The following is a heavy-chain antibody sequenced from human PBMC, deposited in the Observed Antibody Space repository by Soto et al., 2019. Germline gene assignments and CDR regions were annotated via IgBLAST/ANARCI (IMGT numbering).Heavy chain of an antibody. CDR2: INHSGST. CDR1: GGSFSGYY. Sequence: SETLSLTCAVYGGSFSGYYWSWIRQPPGKGLEWIGEINHSGSTNYNPSLKSRVTISVDTSKNQFSLKLSSVTAADTAVYYCARGQRALITYGPFDPWGQGTLVTVSS. J-gene: IGHJ5*02. V-gene: IGHV4-34*01. CDR3: ARGQRALITYGPFDP. D-gene: IGHD4-17*01.